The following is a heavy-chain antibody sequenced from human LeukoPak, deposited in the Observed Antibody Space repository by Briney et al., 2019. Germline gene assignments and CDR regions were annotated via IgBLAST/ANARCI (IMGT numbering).Heavy chain of an antibody. CDR1: GFTFDNYT. J-gene: IGHJ4*02. V-gene: IGHV3-9*01. CDR3: AKDMEWELRHYFDY. Sequence: SGGSLRLSCAASGFTFDNYTMHWARQAPGKGLEWVSDISWNSGSIGYADSVKGRFTISRDNANNSLYLLMNSLRAEDTAVYYCAKDMEWELRHYFDYWGQGTLVTVSS. D-gene: IGHD1-26*01. CDR2: ISWNSGSI.